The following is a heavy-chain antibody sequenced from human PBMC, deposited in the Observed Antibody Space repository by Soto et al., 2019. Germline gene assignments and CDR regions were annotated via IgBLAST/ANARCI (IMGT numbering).Heavy chain of an antibody. V-gene: IGHV4-39*01. D-gene: IGHD3-22*01. CDR3: ARLSYYRRGYYRYYFDY. Sequence: PSEMLSLTCTVSGGSISSSSYYWGWIRQPPGKGLEWIGSIYYSGSTYYNPSLKSRVTISVDASKNQFSLKLSSVTAADAAVYYRARLSYYRRGYYRYYFDYGGHGTLVTVSS. CDR2: IYYSGST. J-gene: IGHJ4*01. CDR1: GGSISSSSYY.